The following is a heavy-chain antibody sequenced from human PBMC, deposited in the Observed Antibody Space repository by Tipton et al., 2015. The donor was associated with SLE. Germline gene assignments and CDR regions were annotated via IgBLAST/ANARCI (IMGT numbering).Heavy chain of an antibody. CDR2: LNPGSGGT. J-gene: IGHJ5*02. D-gene: IGHD2-2*02. CDR3: ARGGSDCSSTSCYTRSWFDP. V-gene: IGHV1-2*06. CDR1: GYIFTGSY. Sequence: QSGAEVKKPGASVKVSCKTSGYIFTGSYIHWIRQAPGQRLEWMGRLNPGSGGTNYPQKFQGRVTMTRDTSISTAYMELSRLRSDDTAVYYCARGGSDCSSTSCYTRSWFDPWGQGTLVTVSS.